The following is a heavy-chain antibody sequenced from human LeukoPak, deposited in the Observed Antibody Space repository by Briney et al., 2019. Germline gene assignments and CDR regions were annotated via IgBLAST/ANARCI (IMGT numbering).Heavy chain of an antibody. J-gene: IGHJ4*02. CDR3: ARARTIFGVGQFDY. V-gene: IGHV4-59*08. Sequence: KPSETLSLTCTVSGGSISSYYWSWIRQPPGKGLKWIGYIYYSGSTNYNPSLKSRVTISVDTSKNQFSLKLSSVTAADTAVYYCARARTIFGVGQFDYWGQGTLVTVSS. CDR2: IYYSGST. D-gene: IGHD3-3*01. CDR1: GGSISSYY.